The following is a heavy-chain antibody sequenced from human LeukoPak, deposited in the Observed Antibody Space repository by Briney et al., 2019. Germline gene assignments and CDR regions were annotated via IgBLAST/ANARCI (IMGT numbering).Heavy chain of an antibody. CDR3: AKENLTSLFDY. CDR2: ISSSSSYI. J-gene: IGHJ4*02. D-gene: IGHD3-9*01. CDR1: GFTFSSYS. Sequence: GGSLRLSCAASGFTFSSYSMNWVRQAPGKGLEWVSSISSSSSYIYYADSVKGRFTISRDNAKNSLYLQMNSLRAEDTAVYYCAKENLTSLFDYWGQGTLVTVSS. V-gene: IGHV3-21*01.